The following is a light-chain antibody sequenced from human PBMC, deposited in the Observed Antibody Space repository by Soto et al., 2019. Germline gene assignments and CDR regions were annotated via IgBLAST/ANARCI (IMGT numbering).Light chain of an antibody. Sequence: EIVLTQSPATLSLSPGERATLSCRASQSVSSYLAWYQQKPGQAPRLLIYDASNRATGIPARFSGSGSGTDFTLTISSLEPEDFAVYYCQQRSNWLSITFGQGTRLDIK. CDR3: QQRSNWLSIT. CDR1: QSVSSY. J-gene: IGKJ5*01. V-gene: IGKV3-11*01. CDR2: DAS.